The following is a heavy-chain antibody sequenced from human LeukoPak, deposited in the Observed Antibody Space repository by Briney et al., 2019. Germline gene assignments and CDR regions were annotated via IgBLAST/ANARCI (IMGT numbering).Heavy chain of an antibody. CDR2: INPNSGGT. V-gene: IGHV1-2*02. CDR1: GYTFTGYY. D-gene: IGHD6-13*01. J-gene: IGHJ6*02. CDR3: GIAAAGTEKDYYYYYGMDV. Sequence: ASVKVSCKASGYTFTGYYMHWVRQAPGQGLEWMGWINPNSGGTNYAQKFQGRVTMTRDTSISTAYMELSRLRSDDTAVYYCGIAAAGTEKDYYYYYGMDVWGQGTTVTVSS.